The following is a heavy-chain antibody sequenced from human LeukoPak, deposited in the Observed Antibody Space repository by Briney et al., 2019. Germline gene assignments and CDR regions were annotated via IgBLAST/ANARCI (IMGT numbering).Heavy chain of an antibody. D-gene: IGHD3-22*01. V-gene: IGHV1-46*01. CDR1: GYTFTSYY. J-gene: IGHJ4*02. CDR2: INPSGGST. CDR3: ARKAWSGYYYDY. Sequence: ASVKVSCKASGYTFTSYYMHWARQAPGQGLEWMGIINPSGGSTSYAQKFQGRVTMTRDTSTSTVYMELSSLRSEDTAVYYCARKAWSGYYYDYWGQGTLVTVSS.